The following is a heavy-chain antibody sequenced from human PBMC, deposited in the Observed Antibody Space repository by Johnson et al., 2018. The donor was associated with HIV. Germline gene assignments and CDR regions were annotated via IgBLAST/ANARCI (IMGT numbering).Heavy chain of an antibody. CDR3: ARDKQWLDAFDI. V-gene: IGHV3-7*05. CDR1: GFTFSSYC. J-gene: IGHJ3*02. Sequence: VQLVESGGGVVQPGGSLRLSCAASGFTFSSYCMTWVRQAPGKGLEWVANIKQDGSEKYYVDSVKGRFTISRDNAKNSLYLQMNTLRADDTAVYYCARDKQWLDAFDIWGQGTMVTVSS. CDR2: IKQDGSEK. D-gene: IGHD6-19*01.